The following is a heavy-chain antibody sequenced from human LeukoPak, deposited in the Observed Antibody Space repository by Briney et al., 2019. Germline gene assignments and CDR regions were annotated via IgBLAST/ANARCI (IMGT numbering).Heavy chain of an antibody. J-gene: IGHJ4*02. D-gene: IGHD5-12*01. Sequence: ASVKVSCKASGYTFTGYYMHWVRQVPGQGLEWMGWINPNSGGTNYAQKFQGRVTMTRDTSISTAYMELSRLRSDDTAVYYCARVDIVATITFDYWGQGTLVTVSS. CDR2: INPNSGGT. CDR3: ARVDIVATITFDY. V-gene: IGHV1-2*02. CDR1: GYTFTGYY.